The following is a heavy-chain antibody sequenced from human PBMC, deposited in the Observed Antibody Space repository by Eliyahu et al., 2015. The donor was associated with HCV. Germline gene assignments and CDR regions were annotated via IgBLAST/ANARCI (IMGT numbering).Heavy chain of an antibody. J-gene: IGHJ3*02. V-gene: IGHV3-53*01. CDR3: ARMPTIFGELDAFDI. D-gene: IGHD3-3*01. CDR2: IYSGGST. CDR1: XFTVSRNY. Sequence: EVQLVESGGGLIQPGGSLRLSCAXXXFTVSRNYMXWVRQAPGKGLEWVSVIYSGGSTYYADSVKGRFTISRDNSKNTLYLQMNSLRAEDTAVYYCARMPTIFGELDAFDIWDQGTMVTVSS.